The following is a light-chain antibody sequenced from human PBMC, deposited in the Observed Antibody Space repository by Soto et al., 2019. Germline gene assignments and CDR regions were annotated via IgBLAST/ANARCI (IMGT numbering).Light chain of an antibody. CDR1: QTVGSSY. Sequence: EIVLTQSPATLSLSPGERATLSCRASQTVGSSYLAWYQQKRGQAPRLLMNAVSSRAAGIPDRFSGSGSGTDFTLTINRLEPEDFAVYYCQQYGRTFGPGTKLEIK. CDR2: AVS. V-gene: IGKV3-20*01. CDR3: QQYGRT. J-gene: IGKJ2*01.